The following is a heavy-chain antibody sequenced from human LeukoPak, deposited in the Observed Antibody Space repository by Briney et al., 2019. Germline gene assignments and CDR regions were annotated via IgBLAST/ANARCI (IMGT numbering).Heavy chain of an antibody. CDR3: ARAKRDGYNFDY. CDR2: ISAYNGNT. J-gene: IGHJ4*02. Sequence: ASVKVSCKASGYTFTSYGISWVRQAPGQGLEWMGWISAYNGNTHYAQNLQGRVTMTTDTSTSTAYMELKSLRSDDTAVYYCARAKRDGYNFDYWGQGTLVTVSS. V-gene: IGHV1-18*01. D-gene: IGHD5-24*01. CDR1: GYTFTSYG.